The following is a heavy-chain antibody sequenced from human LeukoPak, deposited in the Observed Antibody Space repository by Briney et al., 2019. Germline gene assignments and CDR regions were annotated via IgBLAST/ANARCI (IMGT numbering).Heavy chain of an antibody. CDR2: ISYDGSNK. V-gene: IGHV3-30*04. CDR3: ARDSWGVGYCSGGICYSFDY. CDR1: EFTFSSYA. J-gene: IGHJ4*02. Sequence: GGSLRLSCAASEFTFSSYAMHWVRQAPGKGLEWVAVISYDGSNKYYADSVKGRFTISRDNSKNTLYLQMNSLRAEDTAVYYCARDSWGVGYCSGGICYSFDYWGQGTLVTVSS. D-gene: IGHD2-15*01.